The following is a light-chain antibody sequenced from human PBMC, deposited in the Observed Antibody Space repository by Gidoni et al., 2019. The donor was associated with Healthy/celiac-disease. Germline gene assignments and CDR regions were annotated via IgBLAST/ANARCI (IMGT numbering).Light chain of an antibody. Sequence: EIVLPQSPGTLSLSPGERATLSCRASQSVSRSYLAWYQQKPGQAPRLLIYGASSRATGIPDRFSGSGSGTDFTLTISRLEPEDFAVYYCQQYGSSFGGGTKVEIK. J-gene: IGKJ4*01. V-gene: IGKV3-20*01. CDR2: GAS. CDR3: QQYGSS. CDR1: QSVSRSY.